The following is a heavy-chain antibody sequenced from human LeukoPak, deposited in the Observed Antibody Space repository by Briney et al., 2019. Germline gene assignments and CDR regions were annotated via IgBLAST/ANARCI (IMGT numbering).Heavy chain of an antibody. J-gene: IGHJ4*02. CDR1: GFTFSSYA. CDR2: ISGSGDST. V-gene: IGHV3-23*01. CDR3: AKTRPLDTSSWSHGDY. Sequence: PGGSLRLSCAASGFTFSSYAMSWVGKAPGKGLEWVSAISGSGDSTYYGDSVKGRFTISRDNSKNTLYLQMNSLRAEDTAVYYCAKTRPLDTSSWSHGDYWGQGTLVTVSS. D-gene: IGHD6-13*01.